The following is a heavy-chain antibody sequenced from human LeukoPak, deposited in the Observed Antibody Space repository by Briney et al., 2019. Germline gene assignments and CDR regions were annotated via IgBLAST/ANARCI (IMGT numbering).Heavy chain of an antibody. V-gene: IGHV4-31*03. CDR2: IYYSGST. CDR3: AREATVVRVFDY. Sequence: SETLSLTCTVSGGSISSSSYYWGWIRQHPGKGLEWIGYIYYSGSTYYNPSLKSRVTISVDTSKNQFSLKLSSVTAADTAVYYCAREATVVRVFDYWGQGTLVTVSS. CDR1: GGSISSSSYY. D-gene: IGHD4-23*01. J-gene: IGHJ4*02.